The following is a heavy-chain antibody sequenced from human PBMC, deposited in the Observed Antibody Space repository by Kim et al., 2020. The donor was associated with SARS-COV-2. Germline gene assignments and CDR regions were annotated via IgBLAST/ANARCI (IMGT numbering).Heavy chain of an antibody. CDR3: ARGRVGTTDSYFDY. V-gene: IGHV3-30*01. J-gene: IGHJ4*02. D-gene: IGHD1-1*01. Sequence: AAFLKGRLTISRDNSKDTLYLQMNSLRAEETAVYYCARGRVGTTDSYFDYWGQGTLVTVSS.